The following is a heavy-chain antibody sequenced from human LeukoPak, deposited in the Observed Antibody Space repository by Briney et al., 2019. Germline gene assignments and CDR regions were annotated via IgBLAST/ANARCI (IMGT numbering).Heavy chain of an antibody. CDR3: ARKGAYNYYGSGSSVY. CDR2: IIPIFGTA. CDR1: GDTFSSYA. D-gene: IGHD3-10*01. V-gene: IGHV1-69*13. Sequence: GASVKVSCKASGDTFSSYAISWVRQAPGQGLEWMGGIIPIFGTANYAQKFQGRVTITADESTSTAYMELSSLRSEDTAVYYCARKGAYNYYGSGSSVYWGQGTLVTVSS. J-gene: IGHJ4*02.